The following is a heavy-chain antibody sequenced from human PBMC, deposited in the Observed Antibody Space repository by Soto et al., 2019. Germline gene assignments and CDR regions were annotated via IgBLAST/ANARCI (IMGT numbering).Heavy chain of an antibody. Sequence: QVQLVQSGAEVKRPGSSVKVSCKASGDTFSFYSINWVRQAPGLGLEWMGRVNPILSMSNYAQRFQGRVTMTAEKSTSTAYMELSGLRSEDTAMYDCATSYGSGYRAFDYWGQGALVTVSS. V-gene: IGHV1-69*04. CDR2: VNPILSMS. J-gene: IGHJ4*02. D-gene: IGHD3-10*01. CDR1: GDTFSFYS. CDR3: ATSYGSGYRAFDY.